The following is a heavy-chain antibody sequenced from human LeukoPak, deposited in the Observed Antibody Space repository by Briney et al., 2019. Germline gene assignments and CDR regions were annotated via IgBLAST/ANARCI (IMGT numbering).Heavy chain of an antibody. V-gene: IGHV3-30-3*01. CDR2: ISYDGINP. J-gene: IGHJ4*02. CDR3: AKDPFVGYYGSGAYFEY. D-gene: IGHD3-10*01. Sequence: GGSLRLSCAASGFTFSSYSMHWVRQAPGKGLEWVAVISYDGINPYYADSVKGRFTISRDNSENTLYLQMDSLRSEDTAVYYCAKDPFVGYYGSGAYFEYWGQGTLVTVSS. CDR1: GFTFSSYS.